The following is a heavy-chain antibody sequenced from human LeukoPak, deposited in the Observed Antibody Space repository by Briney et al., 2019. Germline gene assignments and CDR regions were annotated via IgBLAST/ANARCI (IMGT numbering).Heavy chain of an antibody. J-gene: IGHJ6*03. CDR2: FDPEDGET. V-gene: IGHV1-24*01. CDR3: ATGDIEARGNYYYYYMDV. D-gene: IGHD3-10*01. CDR1: GYTLTELS. Sequence: ASVKVSCKVSGYTLTELSMHWVRQAPGKGLEWMGGFDPEDGETIYAQKFQGRVTMTEDTPTDTAYMELSSLRSEDTAVYYCATGDIEARGNYYYYYMDVWGKGTTVTVSS.